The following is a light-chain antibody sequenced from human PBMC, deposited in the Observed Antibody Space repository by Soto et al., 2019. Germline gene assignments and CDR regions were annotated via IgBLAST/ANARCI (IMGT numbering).Light chain of an antibody. CDR3: LQYDTSPLT. CDR1: QSFSSRK. Sequence: EIVLAQSPGTLSLPPGERATLSCRASQSFSSRKIAWFQQTRGQAPRLLVYGASTRVTGIPDRFSGGGSGTDFTLTISRLEPEDFAVYYCLQYDTSPLTFGGGTKVDIK. CDR2: GAS. V-gene: IGKV3-20*01. J-gene: IGKJ4*01.